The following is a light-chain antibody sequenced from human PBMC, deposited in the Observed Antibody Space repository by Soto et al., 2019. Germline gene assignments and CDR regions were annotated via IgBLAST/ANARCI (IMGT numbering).Light chain of an antibody. CDR1: SGHTTYI. CDR3: ETWDINTHVV. CDR2: LETSGSY. V-gene: IGLV4-60*02. Sequence: QPVLTQSSSASASLGSSVKLTCTLSSGHTTYIIAWHQQQPWKAPRYLMKLETSGSYNKGSGVPDRFSGSSSGADRYLTISNLQFEDEADYYCETWDINTHVVFGGGTQLTVL. J-gene: IGLJ2*01.